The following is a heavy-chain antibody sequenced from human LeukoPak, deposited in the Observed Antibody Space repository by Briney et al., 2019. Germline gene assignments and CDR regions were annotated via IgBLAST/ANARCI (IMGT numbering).Heavy chain of an antibody. Sequence: ASVKVSCKASGYTFTGYYMHWVRQAPGQGLEWMGSINPKSGATTYAQKFQGRVTMTRDTSIITAYLELSRLTSDDTAVYYCQQLTRGYWGQGTLVTVSS. CDR2: INPKSGAT. V-gene: IGHV1-2*02. CDR1: GYTFTGYY. D-gene: IGHD1-1*01. J-gene: IGHJ4*02. CDR3: QQLTRGY.